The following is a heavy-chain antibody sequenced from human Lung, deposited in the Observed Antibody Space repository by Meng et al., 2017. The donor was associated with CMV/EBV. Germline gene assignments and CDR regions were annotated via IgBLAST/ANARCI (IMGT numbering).Heavy chain of an antibody. Sequence: SVXVSXXASGYTFTGYYMHWVRQAPGQGLEWMGWINPNSGGTNYAQKFQGRVTMTRDTSISTAYMELSRLRSDDTAVYYCASGGYCSSTSCYRGWFDPWGHGAXVTVSS. D-gene: IGHD2-2*02. J-gene: IGHJ5*02. CDR1: GYTFTGYY. V-gene: IGHV1-2*02. CDR2: INPNSGGT. CDR3: ASGGYCSSTSCYRGWFDP.